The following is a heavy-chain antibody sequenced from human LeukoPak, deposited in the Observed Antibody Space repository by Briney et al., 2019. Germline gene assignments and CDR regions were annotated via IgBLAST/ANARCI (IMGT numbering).Heavy chain of an antibody. CDR2: INVDGSIT. CDR1: GFTFSSYW. CDR3: AKDPGPHTAFNWFDT. Sequence: GGSLRLSCAASGFTFSSYWMHWVGQAPGKGLVWVSRINVDGSITDYADSVRGRFTISRDNAKNTLYLQMDSLGVDDTAVYYCAKDPGPHTAFNWFDTWGQGTLVTVSS. J-gene: IGHJ5*02. V-gene: IGHV3-74*01.